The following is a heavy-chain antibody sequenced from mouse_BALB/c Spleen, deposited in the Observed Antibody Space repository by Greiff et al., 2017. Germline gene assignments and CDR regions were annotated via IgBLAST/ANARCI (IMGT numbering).Heavy chain of an antibody. CDR1: GYTFTSYN. J-gene: IGHJ2*01. CDR3: ARKVQGFDY. V-gene: IGHV1-12*01. D-gene: IGHD2-14*01. CDR2: IYPGNGDT. Sequence: QVQLQQPGAELVKPGASVKMSCKASGYTFTSYNMHWVKQTPGQGLEWIGAIYPGNGDTSYNQKFKGKATLTADKSSSTAYMQLSSLTSEDSAVYYCARKVQGFDYWGQGTTLTVSS.